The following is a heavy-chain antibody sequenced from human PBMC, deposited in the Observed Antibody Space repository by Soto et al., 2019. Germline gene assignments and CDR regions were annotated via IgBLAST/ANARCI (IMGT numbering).Heavy chain of an antibody. CDR3: AIYSNYLDY. CDR2: ISYDGSNK. D-gene: IGHD4-4*01. Sequence: GGSLRLSCAASGFTFSSYGMHWVRQAPGKGLEWVAVISYDGSNKYYADSVKGRFTISRDNSKNTLYLQMNSLRAEDTAVYYCAIYSNYLDYWGQGTLVTVSS. CDR1: GFTFSSYG. J-gene: IGHJ4*02. V-gene: IGHV3-30*03.